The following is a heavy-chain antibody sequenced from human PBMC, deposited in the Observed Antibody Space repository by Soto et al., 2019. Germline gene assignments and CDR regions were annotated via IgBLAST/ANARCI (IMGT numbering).Heavy chain of an antibody. CDR2: INSDGSVS. D-gene: IGHD2-15*01. CDR3: ARGDCVGGTCYSVAGSFYYYMDV. V-gene: IGHV3-74*01. Sequence: EVQLVESGGGLVQPGGSLRLSCAASGFTFSHYWMYWVRQAPGKGLVWVSRINSDGSVSSYADSVKGRLTISRDNVKNTLYLQMDSLRAEDTAVYYCARGDCVGGTCYSVAGSFYYYMDVWGNGTTVTVFS. J-gene: IGHJ6*03. CDR1: GFTFSHYW.